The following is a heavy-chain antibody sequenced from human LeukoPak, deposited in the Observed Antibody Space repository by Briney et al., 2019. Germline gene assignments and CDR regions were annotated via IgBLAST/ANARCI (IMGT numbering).Heavy chain of an antibody. CDR3: ARGGVTVFDY. CDR2: IYTSGST. CDR1: GGSISSYY. D-gene: IGHD3-10*01. V-gene: IGHV4-4*07. Sequence: SETLSLTCTVSGGSISSYYLSWIRQPAGKGLEWIGRIYTSGSTNYNPSLKSRVTMSVNTSKKQYSLKLSSVTAADTAVYYCARGGVTVFDYWGQGTLVTVSS. J-gene: IGHJ4*02.